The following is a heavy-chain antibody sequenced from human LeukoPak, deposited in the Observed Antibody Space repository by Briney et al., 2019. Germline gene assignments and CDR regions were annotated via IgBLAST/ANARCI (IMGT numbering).Heavy chain of an antibody. CDR2: IVVGSGNT. J-gene: IGHJ6*03. CDR3: AADLGSSGRRYYYYYYMDV. Sequence: GTSVKVSCKASGFTFTSSAMQWVRQARGQRLEWIGWIVVGSGNTNYAQKFQERVTTTRDMSTSTAYMELSSLKSEDTAVYYCAADLGSSGRRYYYYYYMDVWGKGTTVTVSS. V-gene: IGHV1-58*02. D-gene: IGHD6-6*01. CDR1: GFTFTSSA.